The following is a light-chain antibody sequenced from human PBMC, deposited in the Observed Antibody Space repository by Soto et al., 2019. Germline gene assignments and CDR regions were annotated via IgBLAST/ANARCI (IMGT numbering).Light chain of an antibody. Sequence: QAVVTQPPSVSGAPGQRVTIPCTGSSSNIGAGYDVNWYQQLPGTAPKLLIYGNSNRPSGVPDRFSGSKSGTSASLAITGLQAEDEADYYCQSYDSSLSVVVFGGGTKVTVL. CDR3: QSYDSSLSVVV. V-gene: IGLV1-40*01. CDR1: SSNIGAGYD. J-gene: IGLJ2*01. CDR2: GNS.